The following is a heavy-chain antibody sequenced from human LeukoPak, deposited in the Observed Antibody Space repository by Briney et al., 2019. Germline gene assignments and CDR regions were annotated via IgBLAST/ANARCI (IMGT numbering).Heavy chain of an antibody. Sequence: GGSLRLSCAASGFTFSSYWMHWVRQAPGKGLVWVSRINSDGSSTTYADSVKGRFTISRDNAKNTLYLQMNSLRAEDTAVYYCARDPPYCSSTSCWIDYWGQGTLVTVSS. CDR1: GFTFSSYW. CDR2: INSDGSST. J-gene: IGHJ4*02. D-gene: IGHD2-2*01. V-gene: IGHV3-74*01. CDR3: ARDPPYCSSTSCWIDY.